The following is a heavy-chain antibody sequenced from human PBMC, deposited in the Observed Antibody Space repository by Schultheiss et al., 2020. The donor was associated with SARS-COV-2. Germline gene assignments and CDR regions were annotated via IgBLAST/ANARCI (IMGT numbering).Heavy chain of an antibody. J-gene: IGHJ6*02. CDR1: GFTFSNAW. CDR3: TTGPEYQLLYDYYYYGMDV. CDR2: IKSKTDGGTI. D-gene: IGHD2-2*02. V-gene: IGHV3-15*01. Sequence: GESLKISCAASGFTFSNAWMSWVRQAPGKGLEWVGRIKSKTDGGTIDYAAPVKGRFSISRDDSKNTLYLQMNSLKTEDTAVYYCTTGPEYQLLYDYYYYGMDVWGQGTTVTVSS.